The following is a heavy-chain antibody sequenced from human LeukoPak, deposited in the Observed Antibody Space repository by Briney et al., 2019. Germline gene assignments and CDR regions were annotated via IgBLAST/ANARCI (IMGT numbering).Heavy chain of an antibody. CDR1: GWSFSGYY. J-gene: IGHJ5*02. CDR2: NNHSGST. V-gene: IGHV4-34*01. CDR3: ARHWDIAVAGGFWFDP. Sequence: SETLSLTFAVSGWSFSGYYLSWIRQPPGKGLEWIGENNHSGSTNYNPSLKSRVTISVDTSKNQFSLKLSSVTAADTAVYYCARHWDIAVAGGFWFDPWGQGTLVTVSS. D-gene: IGHD6-19*01.